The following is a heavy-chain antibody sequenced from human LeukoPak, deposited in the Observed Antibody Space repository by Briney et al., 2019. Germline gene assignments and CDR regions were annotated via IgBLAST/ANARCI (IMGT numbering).Heavy chain of an antibody. CDR1: GFTLSSFW. J-gene: IGHJ4*02. CDR2: IKQDGSEK. Sequence: GGSLGLSCAASGFTLSSFWMSWVRQAPGKGLEWVAHIKQDGSEKYYVDSVKGRFTVSRDNAKNSLYLQMDSLRAEDTAVYYCVRDYYASGSHDYWGQGTLVTVSS. V-gene: IGHV3-7*01. CDR3: VRDYYASGSHDY. D-gene: IGHD3-10*01.